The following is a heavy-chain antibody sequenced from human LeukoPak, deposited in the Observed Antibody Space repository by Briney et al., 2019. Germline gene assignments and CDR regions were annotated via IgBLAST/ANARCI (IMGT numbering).Heavy chain of an antibody. J-gene: IGHJ4*02. CDR3: AKGMRTGDSWGYYFDY. D-gene: IGHD7-27*01. CDR2: ISGNGVST. CDR1: GFTFSNYA. Sequence: GGSLRLSWAAFGFTFSNYAMTWVRQAPGRGLDWVSTISGNGVSTYYADSVKDRFTISRDISKNTLYLQLKSLRAEDAAVYYCAKGMRTGDSWGYYFDYWGQGALVTVSS. V-gene: IGHV3-23*01.